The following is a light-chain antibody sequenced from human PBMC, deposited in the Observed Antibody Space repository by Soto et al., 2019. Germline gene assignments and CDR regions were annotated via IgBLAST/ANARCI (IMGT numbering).Light chain of an antibody. V-gene: IGKV3-20*01. CDR1: QSVNSSY. Sequence: EIVLTQSPGTLSLSPGERATLSCRASQSVNSSYLAWYQQKPGQAPRLLIYGASSRATGIPDRFSGSGSGTDFILTISRLEPEDFAVYYCQQCGSSPITFGQGTRLEIK. CDR3: QQCGSSPIT. J-gene: IGKJ5*01. CDR2: GAS.